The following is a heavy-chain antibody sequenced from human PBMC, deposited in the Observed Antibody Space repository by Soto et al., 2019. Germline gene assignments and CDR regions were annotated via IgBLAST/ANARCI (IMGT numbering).Heavy chain of an antibody. J-gene: IGHJ4*02. D-gene: IGHD1-26*01. Sequence: SETLSLTCAVYGGSFSGYYWCWIRQPPGKGLEWIGEINHSGSTNYNPSLKSRVTISVDTSKNQFSLKLSSVTAADTAVYYCASGRWLLLDYWGQGTLVTVSS. CDR2: INHSGST. V-gene: IGHV4-34*01. CDR1: GGSFSGYY. CDR3: ASGRWLLLDY.